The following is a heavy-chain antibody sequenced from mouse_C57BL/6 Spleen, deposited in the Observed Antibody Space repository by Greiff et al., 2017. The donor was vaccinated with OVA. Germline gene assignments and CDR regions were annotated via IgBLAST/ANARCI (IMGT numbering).Heavy chain of an antibody. CDR2: ISGGGGNT. Sequence: EVMLVESGGGLVKPGGSLKLSCAASGFTFSSYTMSWVRQTPEKRLEWVATISGGGGNTYYPDSVKGRFTISRDNAKNTLYLQMSSLRSEDTALYYGASPYDGYYVAWFAYWGKGTLVTVSA. V-gene: IGHV5-9*01. CDR3: ASPYDGYYVAWFAY. J-gene: IGHJ3*01. CDR1: GFTFSSYT. D-gene: IGHD2-3*01.